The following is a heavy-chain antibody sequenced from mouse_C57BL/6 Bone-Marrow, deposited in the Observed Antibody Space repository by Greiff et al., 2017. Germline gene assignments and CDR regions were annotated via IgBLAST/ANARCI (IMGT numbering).Heavy chain of an antibody. CDR3: ARAYYYGSWFAY. J-gene: IGHJ3*01. CDR1: GFTFSSYG. D-gene: IGHD1-1*01. V-gene: IGHV5-6*01. CDR2: ISSGGSYT. Sequence: EVKLLESGGDLVKPGGSLKLSCAASGFTFSSYGMSWVRQTPDKRLEWVATISSGGSYTYYPDSVKGRFTISRDNAKNTLYLHMRSLKSEDTAMYDCARAYYYGSWFAYWGQGTLVTVSA.